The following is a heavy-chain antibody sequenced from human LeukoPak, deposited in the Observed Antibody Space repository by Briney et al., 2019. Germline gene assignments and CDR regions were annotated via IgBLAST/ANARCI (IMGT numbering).Heavy chain of an antibody. Sequence: GGSLRLSCAASGFTFSSYSMNWVRQAPGKGLEWVSFISSSRSYIYYADSVKGRFAISGDNAKNSLYLQMNSLRAEDTAVYYCARDGYNSHFDYWGQGTLVTVSS. CDR1: GFTFSSYS. J-gene: IGHJ4*02. V-gene: IGHV3-21*01. CDR3: ARDGYNSHFDY. D-gene: IGHD5-24*01. CDR2: ISSSRSYI.